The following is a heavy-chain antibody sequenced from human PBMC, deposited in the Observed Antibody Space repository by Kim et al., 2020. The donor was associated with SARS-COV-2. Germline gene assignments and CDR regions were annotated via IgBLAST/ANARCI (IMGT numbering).Heavy chain of an antibody. D-gene: IGHD2-2*01. CDR3: ARANIVVVPAALGLGYYYYYGMDV. V-gene: IGHV4-34*01. J-gene: IGHJ6*02. CDR1: GGSFSGYY. CDR2: INHSGST. Sequence: SETLSLTCAVYGGSFSGYYWSWIRQPPGKGLEWIGEINHSGSTNYNPSLKSRVTISVDTSKNQFSLKLSSVTAADTAVYYCARANIVVVPAALGLGYYYYYGMDVLGQGTKVTVSS.